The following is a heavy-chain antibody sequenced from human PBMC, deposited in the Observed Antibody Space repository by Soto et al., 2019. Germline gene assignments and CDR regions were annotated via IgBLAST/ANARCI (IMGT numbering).Heavy chain of an antibody. D-gene: IGHD3-3*01. CDR1: GGSISSYY. CDR2: IYYSGST. V-gene: IGHV4-59*01. Sequence: PSETLSLTSSVAGGSISSYYCSWIRQPPGKGLEWIGYIYYSGSTNYNPSLKSRVTISVDTSKNQFSLKLSSVTAADTAVYYCARSRAWSGYYYYYYMDVWGKGTTVTVFS. J-gene: IGHJ6*03. CDR3: ARSRAWSGYYYYYYMDV.